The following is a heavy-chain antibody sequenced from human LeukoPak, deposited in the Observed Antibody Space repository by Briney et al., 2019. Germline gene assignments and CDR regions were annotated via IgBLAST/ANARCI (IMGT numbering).Heavy chain of an antibody. CDR3: ARDPIVGTTTVNWFDP. J-gene: IGHJ5*02. D-gene: IGHD1-26*01. V-gene: IGHV1-2*06. CDR1: GYTFTDYY. Sequence: GASVKVSCKASGYTFTDYYMHWVRQAPGQGLEWMGRINPNSGGTNYAQKFQGRVTMTRDTSISTAYMELSRLRSDDTAVYHCARDPIVGTTTVNWFDPWGQGTLVTVSS. CDR2: INPNSGGT.